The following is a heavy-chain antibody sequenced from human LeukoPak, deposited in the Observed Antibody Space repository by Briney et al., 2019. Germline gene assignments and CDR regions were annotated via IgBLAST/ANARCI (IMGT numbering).Heavy chain of an antibody. V-gene: IGHV4-39*07. CDR2: INHSGST. J-gene: IGHJ4*02. CDR3: ARGGSTSYYDSSGYYIDY. D-gene: IGHD3-22*01. CDR1: GGSVSSGSYY. Sequence: SETLSLTCTVSGGSVSSGSYYWSWIRQPPGKGLEWIGEINHSGSTNYNPSLKSRVTISVDTSKNQFSLKLSSVTAADTAVHYCARGGSTSYYDSSGYYIDYRGQGTLVTVSS.